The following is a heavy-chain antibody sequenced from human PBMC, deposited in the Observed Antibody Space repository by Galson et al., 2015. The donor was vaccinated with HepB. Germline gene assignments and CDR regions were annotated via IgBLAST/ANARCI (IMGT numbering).Heavy chain of an antibody. CDR1: GFVFSTYN. J-gene: IGHJ4*02. CDR2: ISSSGSTI. V-gene: IGHV3-48*01. D-gene: IGHD2/OR15-2a*01. CDR3: VGDSGQYLFGY. Sequence: SLRLSCAASGFVFSTYNMNWVRQAPGKGLEWVSYISSSGSTIYYADSVKGRFSISRDNATMSLYLQMKSLRAEDTAVDYCVGDSGQYLFGYGGQGTLVTVSS.